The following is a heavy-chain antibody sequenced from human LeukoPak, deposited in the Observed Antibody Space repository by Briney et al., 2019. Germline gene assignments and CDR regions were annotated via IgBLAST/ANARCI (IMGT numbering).Heavy chain of an antibody. CDR1: GFTFSSYS. CDR3: ARERVAARRDAFDI. CDR2: ISSSSYI. Sequence: GGSLRLSCAASGFTFSSYSMNWVRQAPGKGLEWVSFISSSSYIYYADSVRGRFTISRDNAKNSLYLQMNSLRAEDSAVYYCARERVAARRDAFDIWGQGTMVTVSS. D-gene: IGHD6-6*01. V-gene: IGHV3-21*01. J-gene: IGHJ3*02.